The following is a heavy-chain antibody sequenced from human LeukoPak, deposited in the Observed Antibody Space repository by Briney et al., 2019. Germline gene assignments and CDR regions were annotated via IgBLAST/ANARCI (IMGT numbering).Heavy chain of an antibody. CDR2: INPNTGGT. Sequence: ASVKVSCKASGYTFTNFYIHWVRQAPGQGLEWMGRINPNTGGTNFAQKFQDRVTVTRDTSISTAYLELSSLTSGDTAEYHCVTSFDYSDFYWGQGTLVTVS. CDR3: VTSFDYSDFY. V-gene: IGHV1-2*06. D-gene: IGHD4-11*01. CDR1: GYTFTNFY. J-gene: IGHJ4*02.